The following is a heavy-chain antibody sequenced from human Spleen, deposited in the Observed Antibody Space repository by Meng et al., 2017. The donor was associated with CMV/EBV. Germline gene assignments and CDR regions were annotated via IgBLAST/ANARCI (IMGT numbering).Heavy chain of an antibody. Sequence: FSDYWIGWVRPLSRQGLAWMGIVYPGDSEAGYSPSIQGQVTISVDESISTAYLHWSSLTVSDTAMYYCARHWSYYYSSSGTPFYLDYWGQGILVTVSS. J-gene: IGHJ4*02. CDR1: FSDYW. V-gene: IGHV5-51*01. D-gene: IGHD3-22*01. CDR2: VYPGDSEA. CDR3: ARHWSYYYSSSGTPFYLDY.